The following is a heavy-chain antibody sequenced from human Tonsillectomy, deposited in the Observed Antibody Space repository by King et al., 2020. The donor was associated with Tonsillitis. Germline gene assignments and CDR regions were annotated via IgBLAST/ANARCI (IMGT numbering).Heavy chain of an antibody. D-gene: IGHD3-3*01. Sequence: VQLVESGGGLVQPGGSLRLSCAASGFTVSSNYRSWVRQSPGKGLGWVLVIYSVGTPYYADSVKGRFTISRDNSKNTLYLQMTSLRAEEMAVYYCAREGNYDFWSGHPPYWYFDLWGRGTLVTVSS. CDR2: IYSVGTP. J-gene: IGHJ2*01. CDR3: AREGNYDFWSGHPPYWYFDL. V-gene: IGHV3-66*01. CDR1: GFTVSSNY.